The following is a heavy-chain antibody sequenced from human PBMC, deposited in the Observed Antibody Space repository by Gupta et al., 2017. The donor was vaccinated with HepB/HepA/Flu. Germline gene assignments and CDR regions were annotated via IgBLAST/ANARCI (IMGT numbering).Heavy chain of an antibody. D-gene: IGHD2-15*01. Sequence: EVQLLESGGGLVQPGGSLRLSCAASGFTFSSYAMSWVRQAPGKGLEWVSAISGSGGSTYYADSVKGRFTISRDNSKNTLYLQMNSLRAEDTAVYYCAKSVKSGSAFVVDAFDIWGQRTMVTVSS. V-gene: IGHV3-23*01. CDR1: GFTFSSYA. CDR3: AKSVKSGSAFVVDAFDI. CDR2: ISGSGGST. J-gene: IGHJ3*02.